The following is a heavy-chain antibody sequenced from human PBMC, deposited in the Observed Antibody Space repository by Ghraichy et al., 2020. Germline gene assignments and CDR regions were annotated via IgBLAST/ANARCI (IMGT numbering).Heavy chain of an antibody. CDR2: IYSGGST. Sequence: GSLRLSRAASGFTVRSNYMTWVRQAPGKGLEWVSIIYSGGSTYYADSVKGRFTISRDNSKNTLFLQMNSLRAEDTAVYYCARDSYWGWYYYGLDVWGQGTTVTVSS. J-gene: IGHJ6*02. CDR1: GFTVRSNY. D-gene: IGHD3-10*01. V-gene: IGHV3-53*01. CDR3: ARDSYWGWYYYGLDV.